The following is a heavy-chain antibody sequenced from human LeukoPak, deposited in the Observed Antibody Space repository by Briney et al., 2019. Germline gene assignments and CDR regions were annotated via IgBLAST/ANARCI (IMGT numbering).Heavy chain of an antibody. CDR1: GFTFDDYG. J-gene: IGHJ4*02. Sequence: GGSLRLSCAASGFTFDDYGMNWVRQAPGKGLEWVCGINWNGGSTGYEARVKGRFTISRDNAKNSLYLQMNSLRAEDTVLYYCARDVSYGSFDYWGQGTLVTVSS. CDR2: INWNGGST. V-gene: IGHV3-20*04. D-gene: IGHD5-18*01. CDR3: ARDVSYGSFDY.